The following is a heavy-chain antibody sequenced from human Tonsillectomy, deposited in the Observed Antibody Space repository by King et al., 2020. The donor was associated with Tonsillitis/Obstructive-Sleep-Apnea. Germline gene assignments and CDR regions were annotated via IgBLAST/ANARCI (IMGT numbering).Heavy chain of an antibody. CDR3: ASIGSAYNWEYYFDY. D-gene: IGHD5-24*01. Sequence: VQLQESGPGLVKPSETLSLTCTVSGYSISSGYYWGWLRHPPGEGLEWLGSIYHIGSTYYNPSLKSRVTISVETAKNHFALKLSSVTAADTAIYFCASIGSAYNWEYYFDYSGQGTLVPVSS. CDR1: GYSISSGYY. J-gene: IGHJ4*02. CDR2: IYHIGST. V-gene: IGHV4-38-2*02.